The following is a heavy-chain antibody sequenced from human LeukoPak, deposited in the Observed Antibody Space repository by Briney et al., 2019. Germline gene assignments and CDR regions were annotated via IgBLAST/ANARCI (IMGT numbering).Heavy chain of an antibody. J-gene: IGHJ6*02. V-gene: IGHV3-21*01. CDR1: GFTFSSYS. CDR3: ARAPVTDYGDYFHCYGMDV. D-gene: IGHD4-17*01. Sequence: GGSLRLSCAASGFTFSSYSMNWVRQAPGKGLEWVSSISSSSSYIYYADSVKGRFTISRDNAKNSLYLQMNSLRAEDTAVYYCARAPVTDYGDYFHCYGMDVWGQGTTVTVSS. CDR2: ISSSSSYI.